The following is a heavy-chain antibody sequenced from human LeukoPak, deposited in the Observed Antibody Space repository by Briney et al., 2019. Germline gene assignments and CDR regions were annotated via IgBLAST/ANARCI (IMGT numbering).Heavy chain of an antibody. CDR1: GDSISSGYY. Sequence: SETLSLTCTVSGDSISSGYYWGWIRQPPGKGLEWIGEINHSGSTNYNPSLKSRVTISVDTSKNQFSLKLSSVTAADTAVYYCARHCSGYSFDYWGQGTLVTVSS. D-gene: IGHD2-15*01. CDR3: ARHCSGYSFDY. V-gene: IGHV4-38-2*02. J-gene: IGHJ4*02. CDR2: INHSGST.